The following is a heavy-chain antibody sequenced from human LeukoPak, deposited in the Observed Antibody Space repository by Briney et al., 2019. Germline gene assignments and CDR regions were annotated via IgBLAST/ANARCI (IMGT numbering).Heavy chain of an antibody. V-gene: IGHV3-9*01. CDR3: AKDIGDYGGNPG. CDR1: GFTFDDYA. Sequence: PGGSLRLSCAASGFTFDDYAMHWVRQAPGKGLEWVSGISWNSGSIGYADSVKGRFTISRDNAKNSLYLQMNSLRAEDTALYYCAKDIGDYGGNPGWGQGTLVTVSS. J-gene: IGHJ4*02. CDR2: ISWNSGSI. D-gene: IGHD4-23*01.